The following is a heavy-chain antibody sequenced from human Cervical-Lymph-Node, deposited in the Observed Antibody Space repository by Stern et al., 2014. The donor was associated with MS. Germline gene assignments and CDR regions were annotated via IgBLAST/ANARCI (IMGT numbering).Heavy chain of an antibody. D-gene: IGHD1-1*01. CDR3: ARGGGTGTVNAGGMDV. Sequence: QVQLQESGPGLVQPSETLSLTCTVSGDSISSSDSWTWIRQSPGKGLDWLGSIYRTSFMNYNPSLQSRVTMSVDTSNNQFSLNLNSVTAADAAVYYCARGGGTGTVNAGGMDVWGQGTTVAVSS. CDR1: GDSISSSDS. CDR2: IYRTSFM. J-gene: IGHJ6*02. V-gene: IGHV4-38-2*02.